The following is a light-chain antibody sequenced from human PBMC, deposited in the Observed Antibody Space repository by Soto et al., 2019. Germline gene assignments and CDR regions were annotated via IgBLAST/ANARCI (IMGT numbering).Light chain of an antibody. V-gene: IGLV4-69*01. CDR1: SGHSSYA. J-gene: IGLJ1*01. CDR3: QNWGTGIQV. Sequence: QLVLTQSPSASASLGASVKLTCTLSSGHSSYAIAWHQQQPEKGPRDLMKLNSDGSHSKGDGIPDRFSGSSSGAERYLTISSLQSEDEADYYCQNWGTGIQVFGTGTKLTVL. CDR2: LNSDGSH.